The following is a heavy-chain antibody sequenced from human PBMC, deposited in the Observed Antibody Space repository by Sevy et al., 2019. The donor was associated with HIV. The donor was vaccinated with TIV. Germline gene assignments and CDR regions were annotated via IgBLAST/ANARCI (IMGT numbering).Heavy chain of an antibody. D-gene: IGHD3-22*01. V-gene: IGHV1-24*01. CDR3: ASTREYYSDNSGYFDY. CDR2: FDPEDGER. J-gene: IGHJ4*02. CDR1: GHTLTELP. Sequence: ASVKVSCKFSGHTLTELPIHRVRQAPGKRLEWMGRFDPEDGERIYAQKFQGRVAMTEDTSTDTAYMELSSLRSEDTALYYCASTREYYSDNSGYFDYWGQGTLVTVSS.